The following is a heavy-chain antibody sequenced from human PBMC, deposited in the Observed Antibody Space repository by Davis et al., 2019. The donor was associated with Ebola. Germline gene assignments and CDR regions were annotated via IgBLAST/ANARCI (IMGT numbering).Heavy chain of an antibody. D-gene: IGHD5-18*01. CDR1: GGSISSYY. Sequence: SETLSLTCTVSGGSISSYYWSWIRQPPGKGLEWIGYIYYSGSTNYNPSLKSRVTISVDTSKNQFSLKLSSVTAADTAVYYCARSVHGYSYGTYYYYGMDVWGQGTTVTVSS. V-gene: IGHV4-59*01. J-gene: IGHJ6*02. CDR3: ARSVHGYSYGTYYYYGMDV. CDR2: IYYSGST.